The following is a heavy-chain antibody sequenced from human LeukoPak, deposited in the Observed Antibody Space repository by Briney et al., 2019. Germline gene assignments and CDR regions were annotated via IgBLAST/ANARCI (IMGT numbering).Heavy chain of an antibody. CDR2: INWNGGST. CDR1: GFTFDDYG. J-gene: IGHJ4*02. D-gene: IGHD6-13*01. CDR3: ASWGQQLVYFDY. V-gene: IGHV3-20*04. Sequence: PGGSLRLSCAASGFTFDDYGMSWVRQAPGKGLEWVSGINWNGGSTGYADSVKGRFTISIDNAKNSLYLQMNSLRAEDTALYYCASWGQQLVYFDYWGQGTLVTVSS.